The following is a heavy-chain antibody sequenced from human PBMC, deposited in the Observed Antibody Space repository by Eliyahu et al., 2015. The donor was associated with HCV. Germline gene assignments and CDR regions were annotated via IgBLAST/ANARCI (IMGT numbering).Heavy chain of an antibody. Sequence: VQLLESGPGLVKPSETLSLTCAVAGDSVTSDYWWSWVRQPPGKGLXWIGEMFHSGSPNYSPSLRSRVTISVDESKNQLSLTLKSVTAADTAVYFCAKADSPFYYYSGMNVWGPGTTVVVSS. CDR2: MFHSGSP. CDR3: AKADSPFYYYSGMNV. D-gene: IGHD3-22*01. CDR1: GDSVTSDYW. V-gene: IGHV4-4*02. J-gene: IGHJ6*02.